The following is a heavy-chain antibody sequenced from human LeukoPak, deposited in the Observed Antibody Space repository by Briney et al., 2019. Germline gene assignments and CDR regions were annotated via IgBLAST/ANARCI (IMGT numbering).Heavy chain of an antibody. D-gene: IGHD1-26*01. Sequence: ASVKVSCKASGYTFTSYATHWVRQAPGQRLEWMGWISAGNGNTKYSQNFQGRVTFISNTSATTAFMELSSLRSEDAAVYYCARDSGSGNNDYWGQGILVTVSS. J-gene: IGHJ4*02. CDR3: ARDSGSGNNDY. V-gene: IGHV1-3*01. CDR1: GYTFTSYA. CDR2: ISAGNGNT.